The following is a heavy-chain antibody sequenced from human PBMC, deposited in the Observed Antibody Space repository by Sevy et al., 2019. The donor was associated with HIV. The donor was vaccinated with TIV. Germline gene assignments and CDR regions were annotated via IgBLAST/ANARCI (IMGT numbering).Heavy chain of an antibody. Sequence: LSLTCAASGFSYSSYGMHWVRQAPGKGLEWVAYIQYDGSNKDYADSVKGRFTISRDNSKNTLDLQMNSLRVEDTAVYYCVKEGGGEGGDHWGQGTQVTVSS. CDR1: GFSYSSYG. J-gene: IGHJ4*02. CDR2: IQYDGSNK. D-gene: IGHD2-21*01. CDR3: VKEGGGEGGDH. V-gene: IGHV3-30*02.